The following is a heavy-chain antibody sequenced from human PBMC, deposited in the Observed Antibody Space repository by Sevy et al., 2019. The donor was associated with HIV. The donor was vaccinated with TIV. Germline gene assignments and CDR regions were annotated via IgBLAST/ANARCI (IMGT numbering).Heavy chain of an antibody. CDR1: GGSVSSGSYY. V-gene: IGHV4-61*01. J-gene: IGHJ3*02. D-gene: IGHD2-2*01. Sequence: SETLSLTCTVSGGSVSSGSYYWSWIRQPPGKGLEWIGYIYYSGSTNYNPSLKSRVTISVGTSKNQFSLKLSSVTAADTAVYYCARAAVVVPAATRSVTFDIWGQGTMVTVSS. CDR3: ARAAVVVPAATRSVTFDI. CDR2: IYYSGST.